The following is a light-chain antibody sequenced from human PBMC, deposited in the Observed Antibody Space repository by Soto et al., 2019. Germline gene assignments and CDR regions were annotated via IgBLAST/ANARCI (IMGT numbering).Light chain of an antibody. V-gene: IGKV1-39*01. CDR1: QSINIY. CDR2: GAS. CDR3: QQSYGSPYT. J-gene: IGKJ2*01. Sequence: IQLTQSPSSLSASVGDRVTVTCRASQSINIYLNWYQQKPGKAPTLLIYGASTLQSGVPSRFSGGGSRTDFTLTISSLQTEDFATYYGQQSYGSPYTFGQGTKLEI.